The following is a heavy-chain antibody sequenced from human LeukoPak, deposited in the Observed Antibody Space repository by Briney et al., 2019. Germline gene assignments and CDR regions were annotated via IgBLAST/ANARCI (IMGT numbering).Heavy chain of an antibody. J-gene: IGHJ4*02. Sequence: WGSLRLSCAASGFTFSSYAMSWVRQAPGKGMEWVSAKSIIGSSTYYADSVKGRFTISRDNSKNTLYLQMNSLRAEDTAVYYCAKVSAMTTDTLVDYWGQGTLVTSSA. V-gene: IGHV3-23*01. D-gene: IGHD4-17*01. CDR3: AKVSAMTTDTLVDY. CDR2: KSIIGSST. CDR1: GFTFSSYA.